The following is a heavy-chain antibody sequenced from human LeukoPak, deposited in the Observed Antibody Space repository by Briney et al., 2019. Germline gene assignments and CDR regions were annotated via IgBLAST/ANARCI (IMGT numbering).Heavy chain of an antibody. CDR3: ARSITMKGEFDY. D-gene: IGHD3-22*01. CDR2: IYTSGST. J-gene: IGHJ4*02. CDR1: GGSISSYY. Sequence: SETLSPTCTVSGGSISSYYWSWIRQPAGKGLEWIGRIYTSGSTNYNPSLKSRVTMSVDTSKNQFSLKLSSVTAADTAVYYCARSITMKGEFDYWGQGTLVTVSS. V-gene: IGHV4-4*07.